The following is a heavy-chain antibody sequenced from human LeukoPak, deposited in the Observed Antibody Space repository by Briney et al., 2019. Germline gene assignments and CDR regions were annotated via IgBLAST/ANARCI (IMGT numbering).Heavy chain of an antibody. Sequence: GGSLRLSCAASGFTFSSYGMNWVRQAPGKGLEWVSSISSSSSYIYYADSVQGRFTITRDNAKNSLYLQMNSLRAEDTAVYYCARDVAYYYESSGYYSLGFDIWGQGTMVTVSS. CDR1: GFTFSSYG. J-gene: IGHJ3*02. V-gene: IGHV3-21*01. D-gene: IGHD3-22*01. CDR3: ARDVAYYYESSGYYSLGFDI. CDR2: ISSSSSYI.